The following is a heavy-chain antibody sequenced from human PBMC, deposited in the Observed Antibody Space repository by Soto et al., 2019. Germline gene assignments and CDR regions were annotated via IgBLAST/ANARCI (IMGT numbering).Heavy chain of an antibody. Sequence: PSETLSLTCTVSGGSISSGGYYWSWIRQHPGKGLEWIGYIYYSGSTYYNPSLKSRVTISVDTSKNQFSLKLSSVTAADTAMYYCARLVGAVTTSAYYYGMDVWGQGTTVTVSS. V-gene: IGHV4-31*03. CDR1: GGSISSGGYY. D-gene: IGHD4-4*01. CDR3: ARLVGAVTTSAYYYGMDV. CDR2: IYYSGST. J-gene: IGHJ6*02.